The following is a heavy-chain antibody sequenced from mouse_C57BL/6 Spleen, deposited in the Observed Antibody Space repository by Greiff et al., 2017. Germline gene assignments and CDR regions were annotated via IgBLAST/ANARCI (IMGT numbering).Heavy chain of an antibody. Sequence: QVQLQQSGAELARPGASVKLSCKASGYTFTSYGISWVKQRTGQGLEWIGEIYPRSGNTYYNEKFKGKATLTADKSSSTAYMELRSLTSEDSAVYFCARKGGLREDWYFDVWGTGTTVTVSS. CDR1: GYTFTSYG. CDR3: ARKGGLREDWYFDV. V-gene: IGHV1-81*01. D-gene: IGHD2-4*01. CDR2: IYPRSGNT. J-gene: IGHJ1*03.